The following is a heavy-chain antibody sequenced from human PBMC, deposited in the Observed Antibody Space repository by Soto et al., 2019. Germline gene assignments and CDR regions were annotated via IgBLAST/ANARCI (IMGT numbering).Heavy chain of an antibody. V-gene: IGHV3-23*01. D-gene: IGHD6-13*01. CDR1: GFTFSSYA. Sequence: GGSLRLSCAASGFTFSSYAMSWVRQAPGKGLEWVSAISGSGGSTYYADSVKGRFTISRDNSKNTLYLQMNSLRAEDTAVYYCAKDWRSYSSSWSGGSYVWGQGTTVTVSS. J-gene: IGHJ6*02. CDR3: AKDWRSYSSSWSGGSYV. CDR2: ISGSGGST.